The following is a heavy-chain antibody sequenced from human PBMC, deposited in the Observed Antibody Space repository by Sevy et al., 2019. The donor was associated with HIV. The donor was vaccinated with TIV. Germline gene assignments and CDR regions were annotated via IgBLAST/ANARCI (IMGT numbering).Heavy chain of an antibody. CDR3: ARRYSSTLREWFDP. J-gene: IGHJ5*02. CDR2: INHSGST. V-gene: IGHV4-34*01. Sequence: SESLSLTCAVYGGSFSGYYWSWIRQPPGKGLEWIGEINHSGSTNYNPSLKSRVTISVDTSKNQYSLKLSSVTAADTAQSYCARRYSSTLREWFDPWGQGTLVTVSS. D-gene: IGHD6-13*01. CDR1: GGSFSGYY.